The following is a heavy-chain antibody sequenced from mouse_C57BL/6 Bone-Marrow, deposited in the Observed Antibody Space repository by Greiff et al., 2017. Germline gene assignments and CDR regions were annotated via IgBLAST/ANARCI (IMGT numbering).Heavy chain of an antibody. D-gene: IGHD1-1*01. CDR1: GYSITSGYD. Sequence: EVKLEESGPGMVKPSQSLSLTCTVTGYSITSGYDWHWIRHFPGNKLEWMGYISYSGSTNYNPSLKTRISITHDTSKNHFFLKLNSVTTEDTATYYCARSYYYGPMDYWGQGTSVTVSS. J-gene: IGHJ4*01. CDR3: ARSYYYGPMDY. CDR2: ISYSGST. V-gene: IGHV3-1*01.